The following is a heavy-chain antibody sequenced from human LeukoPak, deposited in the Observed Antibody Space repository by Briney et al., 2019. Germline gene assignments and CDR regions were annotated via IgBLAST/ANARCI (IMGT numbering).Heavy chain of an antibody. CDR1: GFTFSSYS. J-gene: IGHJ6*02. D-gene: IGHD2-2*02. V-gene: IGHV3-21*01. Sequence: GGSLRLSCAASGFTFSSYSMNWVRQAPGKGLEWVSSISSSSSYIYYADSVKGRFTVSRDSSKNTLYLQMKTLRAEDTALYYCARDLCSSTSCYIDYYYYYSMDVWGQGTTVTVSS. CDR2: ISSSSSYI. CDR3: ARDLCSSTSCYIDYYYYYSMDV.